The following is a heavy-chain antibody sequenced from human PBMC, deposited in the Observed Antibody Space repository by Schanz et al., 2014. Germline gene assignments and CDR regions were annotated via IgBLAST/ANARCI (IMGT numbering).Heavy chain of an antibody. Sequence: EVQLLESGGALLQPGGSLRLSCAASGFTFTNYAMAWVRQAPGKGLQWVSHTSSSGLSTYYADSVKGRFTISRDNSENTLFLHMNNLRPDDTAVYYCARDQRVVTAHYRYGMDVWGQGTTVTV. D-gene: IGHD2-21*02. CDR1: GFTFTNYA. J-gene: IGHJ6*02. CDR3: ARDQRVVTAHYRYGMDV. V-gene: IGHV3-23*01. CDR2: TSSSGLST.